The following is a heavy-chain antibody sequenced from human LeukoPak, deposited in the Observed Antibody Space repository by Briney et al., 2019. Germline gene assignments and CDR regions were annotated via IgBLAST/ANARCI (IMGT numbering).Heavy chain of an antibody. J-gene: IGHJ4*02. CDR1: GYTFTGYY. CDR2: INPNSGGT. Sequence: ASVKVSCKASGYTFTGYYMHWVRQAPGQGLEWMGWINPNSGGTDYAQKFQGRVTMTRDTSISTAYMELSRLRSDDTAVYYCARSSGSYSWDYFDYWGLGTLVTVSS. D-gene: IGHD1-26*01. CDR3: ARSSGSYSWDYFDY. V-gene: IGHV1-2*02.